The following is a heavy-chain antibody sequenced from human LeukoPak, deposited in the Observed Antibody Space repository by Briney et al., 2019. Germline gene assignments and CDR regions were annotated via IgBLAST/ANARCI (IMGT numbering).Heavy chain of an antibody. V-gene: IGHV3-21*01. CDR3: ARDHRYAFDN. Sequence: GGSLRLSCAASGFTFSSYSMKWVRQAPGKGLEWVSSISSSSSYIYYADSVKGRFTISGDSAKNSVFLQMNSLRVEDTAVYYCARDHRYAFDNWGQGTLVTASS. D-gene: IGHD5-12*01. CDR1: GFTFSSYS. CDR2: ISSSSSYI. J-gene: IGHJ4*02.